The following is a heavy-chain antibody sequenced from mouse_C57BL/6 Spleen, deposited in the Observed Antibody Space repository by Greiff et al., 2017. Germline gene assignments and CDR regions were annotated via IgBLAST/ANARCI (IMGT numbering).Heavy chain of an antibody. J-gene: IGHJ1*03. V-gene: IGHV2-4*01. CDR1: GFSLTSYG. Sequence: QVQLKESGPGLVQPSQSLSITCTVSGFSLTSYGVHWVRQPPGKGLEWLGVIWSGGSTDYNAAFISRLSISKDNSKSQVFFKMNSLQADDTAIYYCAKLGGYDVGWYFDVWGTGTTVTVSS. CDR2: IWSGGST. D-gene: IGHD2-2*01. CDR3: AKLGGYDVGWYFDV.